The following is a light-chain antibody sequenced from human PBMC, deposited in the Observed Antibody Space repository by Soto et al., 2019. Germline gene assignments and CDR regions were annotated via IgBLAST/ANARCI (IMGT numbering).Light chain of an antibody. Sequence: DIQMTQSPSTLSAFVGDRVTITCRASQSIGRWLAWYQQKPGKAPKLLIYDASSLESGVPSTFSGSGSGTEFTLTITSLQPDDFATYYCQQYNSYSWTFGQGTKVDIK. CDR1: QSIGRW. J-gene: IGKJ1*01. CDR2: DAS. CDR3: QQYNSYSWT. V-gene: IGKV1-5*01.